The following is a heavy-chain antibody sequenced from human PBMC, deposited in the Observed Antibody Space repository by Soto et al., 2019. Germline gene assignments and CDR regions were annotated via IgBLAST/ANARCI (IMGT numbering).Heavy chain of an antibody. J-gene: IGHJ4*02. D-gene: IGHD6-19*01. CDR2: IDWDDDK. V-gene: IGHV2-70*04. CDR3: ERIIGSGWYDY. CDR1: GFSLSTSGMR. Sequence: SGPTLVNPTQTLTLTCTFSGFSLSTSGMRVSWVRQPPGKALEWLARIDWDDDKFYSTSLKTRLTISKDTSKNQVVLTMTNMDPVDTATYYCERIIGSGWYDYWGQGTMVTVYS.